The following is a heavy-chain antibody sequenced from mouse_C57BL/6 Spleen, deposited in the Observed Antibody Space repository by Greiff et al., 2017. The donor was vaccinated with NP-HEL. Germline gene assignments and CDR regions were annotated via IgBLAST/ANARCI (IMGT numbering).Heavy chain of an antibody. J-gene: IGHJ3*01. CDR2: INPNNGGT. D-gene: IGHD2-2*01. CDR1: GYTFTDYN. CDR3: ARREIGGYDGAFAY. Sequence: EVQLQQSGPELVKPGASVKMSCKASGYTFTDYNMHWVKQSHGKSLEWIGYINPNNGGTSYNQKFKGKATLTVNKSSSTAYMELRSLTSEDSAVYYCARREIGGYDGAFAYWGQGTLVTVSA. V-gene: IGHV1-22*01.